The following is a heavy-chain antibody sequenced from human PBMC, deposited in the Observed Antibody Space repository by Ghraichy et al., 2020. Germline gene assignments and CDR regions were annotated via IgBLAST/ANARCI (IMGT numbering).Heavy chain of an antibody. J-gene: IGHJ4*02. CDR3: ARRVGDNTYYFDY. Sequence: GESLNISCKGSGYRFTSYWIGWVRQMPGKGLEWMGIIYPDDSDTRYSPSFQGQVTMSADKSISTAYLQWSSLKASDNAMYYCARRVGDNTYYFDYWGQGTLVTVAS. CDR2: IYPDDSDT. CDR1: GYRFTSYW. D-gene: IGHD5-24*01. V-gene: IGHV5-51*01.